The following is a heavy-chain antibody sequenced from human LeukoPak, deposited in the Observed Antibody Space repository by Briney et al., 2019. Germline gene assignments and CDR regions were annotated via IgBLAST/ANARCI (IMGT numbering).Heavy chain of an antibody. D-gene: IGHD3-22*01. CDR2: IYHSGST. CDR3: ARDSWLDYYDSSGFDY. V-gene: IGHV4-4*02. Sequence: SETLSLTCAVSGGSISSSNWWSWVRQPPGKGLEWIGEIYHSGSTNYNPSLKSRVTISVDKSKNQFSLKLSSVTAADTAVYYCARDSWLDYYDSSGFDYWGQGTLVTVSS. J-gene: IGHJ4*02. CDR1: GGSISSSNW.